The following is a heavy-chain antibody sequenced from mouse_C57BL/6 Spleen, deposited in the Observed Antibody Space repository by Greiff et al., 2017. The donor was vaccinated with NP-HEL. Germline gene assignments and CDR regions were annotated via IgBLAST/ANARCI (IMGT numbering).Heavy chain of an antibody. V-gene: IGHV1-54*01. D-gene: IGHD1-1*01. CDR2: INPGSGGT. Sequence: QVQLQQSGAELVRPGTSVKVSCKASGYAFTNYLIEWVKQRPGQGLEWIGVINPGSGGTNYNEKFKGKATLTADKSSSTAYMQLSSLTSEDSAVYFCARSAELPDYWGQGTTLTVSS. CDR1: GYAFTNYL. J-gene: IGHJ2*01. CDR3: ARSAELPDY.